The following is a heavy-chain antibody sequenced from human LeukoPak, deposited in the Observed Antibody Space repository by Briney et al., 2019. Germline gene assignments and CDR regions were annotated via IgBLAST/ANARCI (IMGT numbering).Heavy chain of an antibody. J-gene: IGHJ6*03. CDR2: IYYSGST. CDR1: GGSISSSSYY. CDR3: AREYYYYYYMDV. Sequence: SETLSLTCTVSGGSISSSSYYWGWIRQPPGKGLEWIGSIYYSGSTYHNPSLKSRVTISVDTSKNQFSLKLSSVTAADTAVYYCAREYYYYYYMDVWGKGTTVTVSS. V-gene: IGHV4-39*07.